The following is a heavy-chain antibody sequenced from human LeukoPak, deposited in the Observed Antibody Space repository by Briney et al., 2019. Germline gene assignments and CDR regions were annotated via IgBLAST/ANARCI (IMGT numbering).Heavy chain of an antibody. V-gene: IGHV3-9*01. CDR3: AKDISAGATTRRFFDF. J-gene: IGHJ4*02. CDR2: ISWNSGSI. CDR1: GFTFDDYG. D-gene: IGHD1-26*01. Sequence: GGSLRLSCAASGFTFDDYGMHWVRQAPGKGLEWDSGISWNSGSIGYADSVKGRFTISRDNAKNSLYLQMNSLRTEDTALYYCAKDISAGATTRRFFDFWGQGTLVTVSS.